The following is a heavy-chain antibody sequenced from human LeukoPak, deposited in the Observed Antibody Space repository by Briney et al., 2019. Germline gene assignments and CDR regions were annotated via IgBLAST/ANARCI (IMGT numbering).Heavy chain of an antibody. Sequence: GASVKASCTASGYTFTSYGISWVRQAPGQGLEWMGWISAYNGNTNYAQKLQGRVTMTTDTSTSTAYMELRSLRSDDTAVYYCARVNYYDSSGYYYAHLDYWGQGTLVTVSS. D-gene: IGHD3-22*01. CDR2: ISAYNGNT. CDR1: GYTFTSYG. V-gene: IGHV1-18*01. J-gene: IGHJ4*02. CDR3: ARVNYYDSSGYYYAHLDY.